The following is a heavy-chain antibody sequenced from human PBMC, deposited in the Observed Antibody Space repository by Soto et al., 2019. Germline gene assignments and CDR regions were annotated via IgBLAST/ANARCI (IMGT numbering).Heavy chain of an antibody. J-gene: IGHJ4*02. CDR1: GFTFNNAW. V-gene: IGHV4-34*01. Sequence: VHLVESGGGLVKPGGSLRLSCEASGFTFNNAWMSWIRQAPGKGLEWVGEINHSGSTNYNPSLKSRVTISVDTSKNQFSLKLSSVTAADTAVYYCARGIPLRYFDWSPRSFDYWGQGTLVTVSS. CDR2: INHSGST. D-gene: IGHD3-9*01. CDR3: ARGIPLRYFDWSPRSFDY.